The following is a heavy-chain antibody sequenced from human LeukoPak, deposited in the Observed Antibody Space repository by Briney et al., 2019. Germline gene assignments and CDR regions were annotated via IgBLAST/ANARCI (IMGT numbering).Heavy chain of an antibody. Sequence: PGGSLRLSCAASGFTFSSYSMNWVRQAPGKGLDWVSSISSSSSYMYYADSVKGRFTISRDNAKNSLYLQMNSLRAEDTAVYYCARDSGYFDYWGQGTLVTVSS. V-gene: IGHV3-21*01. J-gene: IGHJ4*02. CDR1: GFTFSSYS. CDR2: ISSSSSYM. CDR3: ARDSGYFDY.